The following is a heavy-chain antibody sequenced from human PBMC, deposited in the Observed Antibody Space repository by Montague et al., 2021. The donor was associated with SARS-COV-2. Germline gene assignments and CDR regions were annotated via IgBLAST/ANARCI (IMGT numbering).Heavy chain of an antibody. D-gene: IGHD2-15*01. J-gene: IGHJ5*02. Sequence: SQTLSLTCTVSGGSISSYYWSWIRQPPGKGLEWVGYIYYSGSCNYNSSLKSPITISVDTSKNQFSLKLSSVTAADTAVYYCARHTEVYSCSGFPNWFDPGGQGTLVTVSS. CDR1: GGSISSYY. CDR2: IYYSGSC. CDR3: ARHTEVYSCSGFPNWFDP. V-gene: IGHV4-59*08.